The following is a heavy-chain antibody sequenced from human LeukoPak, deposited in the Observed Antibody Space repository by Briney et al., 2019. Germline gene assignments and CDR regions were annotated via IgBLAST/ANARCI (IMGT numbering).Heavy chain of an antibody. CDR1: GFTFSSYS. CDR2: ISSSSSYI. J-gene: IGHJ4*02. Sequence: GGSLRLSCAASGFTFSSYSMNWVRQAPGKGLEWVSSISSSSSYIYYADSVKGRFTISRDNAKNSLYLQMNSLRAEDTAVYYCARVREWTYYYDGSGLTGFDYWGQGTLVTVSS. V-gene: IGHV3-21*01. D-gene: IGHD3-22*01. CDR3: ARVREWTYYYDGSGLTGFDY.